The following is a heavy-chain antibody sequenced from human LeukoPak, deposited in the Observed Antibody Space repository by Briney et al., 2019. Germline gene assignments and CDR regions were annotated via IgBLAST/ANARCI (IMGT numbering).Heavy chain of an antibody. CDR3: ASPIWGGGLSHCSGGSCRDY. CDR1: EFTFSNYW. V-gene: IGHV3-7*05. Sequence: GGSLRLSCAAFEFTFSNYWMSWVRQAPGKGLEWVANIKQAGSEKYYVDSVKGRFTISRDNSKNTLYLQMNSLRAEDTAVYFCASPIWGGGLSHCSGGSCRDYWGQGTLVTVSS. D-gene: IGHD2-15*01. CDR2: IKQAGSEK. J-gene: IGHJ4*02.